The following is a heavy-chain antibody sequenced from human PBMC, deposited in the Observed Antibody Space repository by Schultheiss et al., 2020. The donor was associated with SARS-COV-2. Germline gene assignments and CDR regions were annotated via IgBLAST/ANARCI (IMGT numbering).Heavy chain of an antibody. CDR3: ARDRSWQQPGYGMDV. CDR1: GGSISSGGYY. Sequence: SETLSLTCTVSGGSISSGGYYWSWIRQHPGKGLEWIGDIYYSGNTHYSPSLKSRASISVDTSKNQFSLKLSSVTAADTAVYYCARDRSWQQPGYGMDVWGQGTTVTVSS. CDR2: IYYSGNT. D-gene: IGHD1-14*01. J-gene: IGHJ6*02. V-gene: IGHV4-31*03.